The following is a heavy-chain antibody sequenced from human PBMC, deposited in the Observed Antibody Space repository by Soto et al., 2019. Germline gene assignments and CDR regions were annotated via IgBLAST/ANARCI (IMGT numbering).Heavy chain of an antibody. D-gene: IGHD6-13*01. Sequence: GGSLRLSCAASGFTFSSYAMHWVRQAPGKGLEWVAVISYDGSNKYYADSVKGRFTISRDNSKNTLYLQMNSLRAEDTAVYYCARTAAAGSRHYYYYGMDVWGQGTTVTVSS. CDR1: GFTFSSYA. V-gene: IGHV3-30-3*01. CDR3: ARTAAAGSRHYYYYGMDV. J-gene: IGHJ6*02. CDR2: ISYDGSNK.